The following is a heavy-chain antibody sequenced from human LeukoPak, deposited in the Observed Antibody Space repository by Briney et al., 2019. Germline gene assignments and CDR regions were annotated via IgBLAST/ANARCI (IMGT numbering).Heavy chain of an antibody. V-gene: IGHV3-48*03. CDR2: ISSSGNTI. D-gene: IGHD2-8*02. CDR1: GFTFSSYE. Sequence: PGGSLRLSCAASGFTFSSYEMNWVRQAPGKGLEWVSYISSSGNTIYYADSVKGRFTISRDNAKNSLYLQMNSLRAEDTAVYYCARDRWCTNWGQGTWSPSPQ. J-gene: IGHJ4*02. CDR3: ARDRWCTN.